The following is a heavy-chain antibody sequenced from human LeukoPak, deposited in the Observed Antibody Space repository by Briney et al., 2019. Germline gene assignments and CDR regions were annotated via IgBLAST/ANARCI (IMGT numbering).Heavy chain of an antibody. J-gene: IGHJ3*02. CDR2: IYTSGST. CDR3: ARRIAAAGRGGDAFDI. Sequence: SETLSLTCTVSGGSISSYYWSWIRQPAGKGLEWIGRIYTSGSTNYNPSLKSRVTMSVDTSKNQFSLKLNSVTAADTAVYYCARRIAAAGRGGDAFDIWGQGTMVTVSS. V-gene: IGHV4-4*07. CDR1: GGSISSYY. D-gene: IGHD6-13*01.